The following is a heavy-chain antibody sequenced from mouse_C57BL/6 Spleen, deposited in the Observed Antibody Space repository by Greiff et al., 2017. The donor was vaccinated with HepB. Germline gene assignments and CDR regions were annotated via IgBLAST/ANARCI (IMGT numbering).Heavy chain of an antibody. CDR2: IYPGDGDT. D-gene: IGHD1-1*01. CDR1: GYAFSSSW. CDR3: ARDYYGSSYAWYFDV. J-gene: IGHJ1*03. Sequence: VQVVESGPELVKPGASVKISCKASGYAFSSSWMNWVKQRPGKGLEWIGRIYPGDGDTNYNGKFKGKATLTADKSSSTAYMQLSSLTSEDSAVYFCARDYYGSSYAWYFDVWGTGTTVTVSS. V-gene: IGHV1-82*01.